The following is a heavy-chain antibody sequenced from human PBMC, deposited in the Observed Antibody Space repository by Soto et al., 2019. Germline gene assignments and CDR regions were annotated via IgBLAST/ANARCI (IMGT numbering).Heavy chain of an antibody. CDR1: GGSISSGGYS. CDR3: ASFGNVAAAGSEYFQH. CDR2: IYHSRST. V-gene: IGHV4-30-2*01. D-gene: IGHD6-13*01. Sequence: QLQLQESGSGLVKPSQTLSLTCAVSGGSISSGGYSWSWIRQPPGKGLEWIGYIYHSRSTYYNPSLNSRVTISVDSSKNQCSLKLSSVTAADTAVYYCASFGNVAAAGSEYFQHWGQGTLVTVSS. J-gene: IGHJ1*01.